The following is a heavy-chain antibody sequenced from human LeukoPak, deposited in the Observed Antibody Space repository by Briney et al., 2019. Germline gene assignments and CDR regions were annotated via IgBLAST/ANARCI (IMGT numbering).Heavy chain of an antibody. Sequence: SETLSLTCTVSGGSISSGSYYWSWIRQPAGKGLEWIGRIYTSGSTNYNPSLKSRVTISVDTSKNQFSLKLSSVTAADTAVYYCARELIAARPKAEPVAGWGDNWFDPWGQGTLVTVSS. CDR3: ARELIAARPKAEPVAGWGDNWFDP. D-gene: IGHD6-6*01. CDR2: IYTSGST. V-gene: IGHV4-61*02. J-gene: IGHJ5*02. CDR1: GGSISSGSYY.